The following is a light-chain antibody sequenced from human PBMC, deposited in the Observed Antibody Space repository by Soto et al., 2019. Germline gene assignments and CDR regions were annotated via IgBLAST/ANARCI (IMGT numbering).Light chain of an antibody. CDR3: SSYTSSSTYV. CDR2: DVS. Sequence: QSVLTQPASVSGSPGQSITISRTGTSSDVGGYNYVSWYQQHPGKAPKLMIYDVSNRPSGVSNRFSGSKSGNTAPLTISGLQAEDEADYYCSSYTSSSTYVFGTGTKVTVL. J-gene: IGLJ1*01. CDR1: SSDVGGYNY. V-gene: IGLV2-14*01.